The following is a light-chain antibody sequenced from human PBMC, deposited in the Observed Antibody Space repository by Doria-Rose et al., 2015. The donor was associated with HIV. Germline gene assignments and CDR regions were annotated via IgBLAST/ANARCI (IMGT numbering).Light chain of an antibody. Sequence: LSASVGDRVTITCRASQSISSWLAWYQQKPGKAPKLLIYKASSLESWVPSRFSGSGSGTEFTLTISSLQPDDFATYNCQQYNSYPWTFGQGTKVEIK. CDR3: QQYNSYPWT. J-gene: IGKJ1*01. V-gene: IGKV1-5*03. CDR1: QSISSW. CDR2: KAS.